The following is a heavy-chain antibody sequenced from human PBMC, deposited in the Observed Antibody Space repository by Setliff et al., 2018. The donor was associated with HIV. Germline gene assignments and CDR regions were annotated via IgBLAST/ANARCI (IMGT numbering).Heavy chain of an antibody. V-gene: IGHV4-4*07. CDR3: ARDGYSSSWYVISGSFDY. CDR1: DDSISSNY. Sequence: PSETLSLTCTVSDDSISSNYWSWIRQSAGKGLEWVGRIYTGGRTNYNPSLKGRVTMSVDTSKNQFSLNLSSVTAADTAVYYCARDGYSSSWYVISGSFDYWGQGILVTVSS. J-gene: IGHJ4*02. CDR2: IYTGGRT. D-gene: IGHD6-13*01.